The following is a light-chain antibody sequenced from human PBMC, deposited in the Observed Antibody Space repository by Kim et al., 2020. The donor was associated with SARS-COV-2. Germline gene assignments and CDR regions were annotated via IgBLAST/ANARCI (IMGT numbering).Light chain of an antibody. CDR2: GAS. CDR1: QSVPSNS. J-gene: IGKJ4*01. Sequence: LSPGEIAPLSCGARQSVPSNSLAGYQQKPGQTPKLLIYGASSRAPGIPDRFSGSGSGTDFSLTISRLEPEDFAVYYCQQYGSSPRFGGGTKVDIK. V-gene: IGKV3-20*01. CDR3: QQYGSSPR.